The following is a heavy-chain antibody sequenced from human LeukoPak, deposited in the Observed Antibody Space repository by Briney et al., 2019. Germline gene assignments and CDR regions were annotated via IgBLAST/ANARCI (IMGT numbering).Heavy chain of an antibody. Sequence: GGSLRLSCSASGFSFSDYDMNWVRQAPGKWLEWGSSISGRSSHIYYGDSVKGRFAISRDNAKNSLYLQMNSLGAEDTAVYYCGRAFPPLRTSSAGDLWGQGILVTVSS. V-gene: IGHV3-21*01. CDR3: GRAFPPLRTSSAGDL. CDR2: ISGRSSHI. D-gene: IGHD3-16*01. CDR1: GFSFSDYD. J-gene: IGHJ4*02.